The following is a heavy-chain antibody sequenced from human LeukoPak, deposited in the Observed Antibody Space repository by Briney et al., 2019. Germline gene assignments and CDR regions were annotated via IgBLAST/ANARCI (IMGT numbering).Heavy chain of an antibody. CDR1: GGSISSGGYY. J-gene: IGHJ1*01. D-gene: IGHD5-18*01. CDR2: IYYSGST. Sequence: SQTLSLTCTVSGGSISSGGYYWSWIRQHPGKGLEWIGYIYYSGSTYYNPSLKSRVTISVDTSKNQFSLKLSSVTAADTAVYYCASASGYSYGYEWFAGYFQHWGQGTLVTVSS. CDR3: ASASGYSYGYEWFAGYFQH. V-gene: IGHV4-31*03.